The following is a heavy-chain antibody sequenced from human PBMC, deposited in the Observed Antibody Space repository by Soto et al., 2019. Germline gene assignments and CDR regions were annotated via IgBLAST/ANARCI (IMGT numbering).Heavy chain of an antibody. CDR3: AKDRKSRIEVFLDYFDY. CDR1: GFTISSYA. Sequence: GGALRLSCAASGFTISSYAMSWVRQAPGKGLEWVSAISGSGGSTYYADSVKGRFTISRDNSKNTLYLQMNSLRTEDPAVYYCAKDRKSRIEVFLDYFDYWGPGTLVTVSS. D-gene: IGHD3-3*01. V-gene: IGHV3-23*01. CDR2: ISGSGGST. J-gene: IGHJ4*02.